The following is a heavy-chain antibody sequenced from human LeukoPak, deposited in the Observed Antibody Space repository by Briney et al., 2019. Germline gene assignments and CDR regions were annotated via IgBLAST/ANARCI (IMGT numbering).Heavy chain of an antibody. CDR1: GFTLSKHW. Sequence: PGGSLRLSCAASGFTLSKHWMTWVRQAPGKGLECVAIIKQDGSEKYYVSSVKGRFTISRDNAKNSLYLQMNSLRVEDTAVYYCGREWAVDFWGQGTLVTVSS. CDR3: GREWAVDF. J-gene: IGHJ4*02. CDR2: IKQDGSEK. V-gene: IGHV3-7*01.